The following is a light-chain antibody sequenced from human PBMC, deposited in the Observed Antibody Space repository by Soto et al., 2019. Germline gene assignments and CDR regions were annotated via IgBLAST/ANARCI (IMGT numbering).Light chain of an antibody. CDR2: LAS. V-gene: IGKV2-28*01. CDR3: LQGLRIPKT. CDR1: QSFLVINGNTY. J-gene: IGKJ1*01. Sequence: DIVLTQSPLSLPVTPGEPASISCRSSQSFLVINGNTYLDWYLQKPGQSPQLLIYLASNRDSGVPDRFSGSGSGTDFTLKISRVEAEDVGVYYCLQGLRIPKTFGQGTKVEIK.